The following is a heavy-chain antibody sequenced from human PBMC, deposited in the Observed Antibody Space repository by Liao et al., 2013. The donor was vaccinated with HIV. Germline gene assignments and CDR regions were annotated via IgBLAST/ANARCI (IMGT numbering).Heavy chain of an antibody. V-gene: IGHV4-4*07. CDR3: ARDSGPLRYFDWLPTYYFDY. Sequence: QLQLQESGPGLVKASETLSLTCSVSGGSISSYYWNWIRRPAGKGLEWIGRIYKTGSTNYNPSLESRVTMSVDTSKNQFSLNLRSVTAADTGVYYCARDSGPLRYFDWLPTYYFDYWGQGTLVTVSS. D-gene: IGHD3-9*01. J-gene: IGHJ4*02. CDR1: GGSISSYY. CDR2: IYKTGST.